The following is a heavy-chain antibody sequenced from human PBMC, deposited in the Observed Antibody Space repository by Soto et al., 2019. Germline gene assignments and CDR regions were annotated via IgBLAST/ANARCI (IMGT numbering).Heavy chain of an antibody. J-gene: IGHJ4*02. D-gene: IGHD6-19*01. CDR1: GFTFSSYW. CDR3: TRVSSSGLDY. CDR2: INSDGSST. Sequence: GGSLRLSCAASGFTFSSYWMHWVRQAPGKGLVWVSRINSDGSSTSYADSVKGRFTISRDNAKNTLYLQVDSLRAEDTAVYYCTRVSSSGLDYWGQGTLVTVSS. V-gene: IGHV3-74*01.